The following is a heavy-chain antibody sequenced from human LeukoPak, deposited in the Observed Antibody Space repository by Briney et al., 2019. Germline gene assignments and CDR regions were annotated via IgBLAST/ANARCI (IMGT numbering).Heavy chain of an antibody. CDR1: GYTFTSYG. Sequence: ASVKVSCKASGYTFTSYGISWVRQAPGQGLEWMGWISAYNGNINYAQKLQGRVTMTTDTSTSTAYMELRSLRSDDTAVYYCARDQISYGSGSYYSWGQGTLVTVSS. CDR2: ISAYNGNI. CDR3: ARDQISYGSGSYYS. V-gene: IGHV1-18*01. J-gene: IGHJ4*02. D-gene: IGHD3-10*01.